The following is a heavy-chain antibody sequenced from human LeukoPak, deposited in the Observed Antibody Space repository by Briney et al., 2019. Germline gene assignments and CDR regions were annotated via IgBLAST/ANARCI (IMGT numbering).Heavy chain of an antibody. D-gene: IGHD2-15*01. CDR3: ARVICSGGSCRFDY. CDR1: GGSISSYY. Sequence: SETLSLTCTVSGGSISSYYWSWIRQPPGKGLEWIGYIYYSGSTNYNPSLKSRVTISVDTSKNQFSLKRSSVTAADTAVYYCARVICSGGSCRFDYWGQGTLVTVSS. CDR2: IYYSGST. V-gene: IGHV4-59*12. J-gene: IGHJ4*02.